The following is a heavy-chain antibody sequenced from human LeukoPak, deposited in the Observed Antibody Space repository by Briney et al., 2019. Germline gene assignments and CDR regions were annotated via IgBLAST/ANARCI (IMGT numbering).Heavy chain of an antibody. CDR1: GHTLSGLA. J-gene: IGHJ3*02. Sequence: ASVTVSCKVSGHTLSGLAMHWVRQAPGKGLEWMGGSDPEDGETIYAQKFKGRVTMTEDTATDTAYMELRSLRSEDTAVYYCAYRPPGDESFDIWGQGTVVTVSS. CDR3: AYRPPGDESFDI. D-gene: IGHD3-16*01. V-gene: IGHV1-24*01. CDR2: SDPEDGET.